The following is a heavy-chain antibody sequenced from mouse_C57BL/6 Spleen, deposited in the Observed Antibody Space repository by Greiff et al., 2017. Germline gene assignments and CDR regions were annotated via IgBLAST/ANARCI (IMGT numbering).Heavy chain of an antibody. Sequence: QVQLQQSGPELVKPGASVKISCKASGYAFSSSWMNWVKQRPGKGLEWIGRIYPGDGDTNYNGKFKGKDTLTADKSSSTAYMQLSSLTSEDSAVYFCARELLYAMDYWGQGTSVTVSS. CDR1: GYAFSSSW. CDR2: IYPGDGDT. CDR3: ARELLYAMDY. J-gene: IGHJ4*01. V-gene: IGHV1-82*01.